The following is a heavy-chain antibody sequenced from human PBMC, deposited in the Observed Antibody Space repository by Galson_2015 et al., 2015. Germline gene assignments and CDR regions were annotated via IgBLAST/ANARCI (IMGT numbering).Heavy chain of an antibody. V-gene: IGHV5-51*01. CDR2: ISPDASDT. Sequence: MGIISPDASDTSYSPSFQGQVTMSVAKSITTAYLQWSSLKASDTAIYYCARVSAGYSGYDFDYWGQGTLVTVSS. D-gene: IGHD5-12*01. CDR3: ARVSAGYSGYDFDY. J-gene: IGHJ4*02.